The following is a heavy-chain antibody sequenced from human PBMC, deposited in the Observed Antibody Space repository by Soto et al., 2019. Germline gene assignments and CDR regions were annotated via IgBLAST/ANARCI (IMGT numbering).Heavy chain of an antibody. V-gene: IGHV1-69*12. D-gene: IGHD3-3*01. Sequence: QVQLVQSGAEVKKPGSSVKVSCKASGGTFSSYAISWVRQAPGQGLEWMGGIIPIFGTANYAQKFQGRVTITADDSTRTAYMELSSLRSEDTAVDYCARVVWSGQWVLRFDPWGQGTLVTVSS. J-gene: IGHJ5*02. CDR2: IIPIFGTA. CDR3: ARVVWSGQWVLRFDP. CDR1: GGTFSSYA.